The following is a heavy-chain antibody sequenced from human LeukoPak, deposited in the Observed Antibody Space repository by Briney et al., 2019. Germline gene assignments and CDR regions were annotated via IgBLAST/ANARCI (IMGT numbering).Heavy chain of an antibody. CDR3: AKDILTGYGGVGAFDI. D-gene: IGHD3-9*01. Sequence: PGGSLRLSCAASGFTFSSYAMSWVRQAPGKGLEWVSAISGSGGSTYCADSVKGRFTISRDNSKNTLYLQMNSLRAEDTAVYYCAKDILTGYGGVGAFDIWGQGTMVTVSS. CDR2: ISGSGGST. J-gene: IGHJ3*02. CDR1: GFTFSSYA. V-gene: IGHV3-23*01.